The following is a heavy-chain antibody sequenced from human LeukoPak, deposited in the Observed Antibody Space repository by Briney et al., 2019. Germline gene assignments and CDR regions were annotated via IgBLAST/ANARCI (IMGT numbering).Heavy chain of an antibody. CDR2: ISGSGGST. V-gene: IGHV3-23*01. CDR1: GFTFSSYA. Sequence: GGSLRLSCAASGFTFSSYAMSWVRQAPGKGLEWVSAISGSGGSTYYADSVKGRFTISRDNSKNTLYLQMNSLRAEDTAVYYCTKDKAGGSYFDYWGQGTLVTVSS. J-gene: IGHJ4*02. CDR3: TKDKAGGSYFDY. D-gene: IGHD1-26*01.